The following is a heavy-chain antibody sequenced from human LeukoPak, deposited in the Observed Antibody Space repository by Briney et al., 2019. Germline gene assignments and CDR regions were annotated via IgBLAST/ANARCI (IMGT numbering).Heavy chain of an antibody. D-gene: IGHD5-12*01. CDR1: GDSISSSNW. Sequence: SGTLSLTCAVSGDSISSSNWWNWVRQPPGKGLEWIGEIYHSGSTHYNPSLKSRITISVDKSKNQFSLKLSSVTAADTAMYYCASERGYHANWGQGTLVTVSS. CDR2: IYHSGST. J-gene: IGHJ4*02. CDR3: ASERGYHAN. V-gene: IGHV4-4*02.